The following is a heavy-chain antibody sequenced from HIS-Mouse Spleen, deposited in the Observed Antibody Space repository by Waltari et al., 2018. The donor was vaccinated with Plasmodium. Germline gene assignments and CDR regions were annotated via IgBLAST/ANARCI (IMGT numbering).Heavy chain of an antibody. J-gene: IGHJ4*02. CDR1: FTFSSYA. Sequence: EVQLLESGGGLVQPGFTFSSYAMSWVRQAPGKGLEWVSAISGSGGRTDYADSVKGRFTISRDNSKNTLYLQMNSLRAEDSAVYYCAKSSKGTGDLWDYWGQGTLVTVSS. CDR2: ISGSGGRT. V-gene: IGHV3-23*01. D-gene: IGHD7-27*01. CDR3: AKSSKGTGDLWDY.